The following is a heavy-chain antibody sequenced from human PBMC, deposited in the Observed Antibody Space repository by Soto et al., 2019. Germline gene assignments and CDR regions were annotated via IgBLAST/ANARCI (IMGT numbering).Heavy chain of an antibody. D-gene: IGHD2-15*01. CDR3: ARAKNCSGGSCYPLSYYYYYGMDV. J-gene: IGHJ6*02. CDR1: GYTFSNYD. Sequence: GASVKVSCKASGYTFSNYDINWVRQAPGQGLEWMGWIIPIFGTANYAQKFQGRVTITADESTSTAYMELSSLRSEDTAVYYCARAKNCSGGSCYPLSYYYYYGMDVWGQGTTVTVSS. V-gene: IGHV1-69*13. CDR2: IIPIFGTA.